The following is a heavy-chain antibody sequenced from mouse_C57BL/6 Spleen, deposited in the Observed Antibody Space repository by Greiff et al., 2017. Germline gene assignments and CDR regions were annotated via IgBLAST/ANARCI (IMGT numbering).Heavy chain of an antibody. Sequence: VQLQQSGPELVKPGASVKISCKASGYTFTDYYMNWVKQSHGKSLEWIGDINPNNGGTSYNQTFKGKATLTVDKSSSTAYMELRSLTSEDSAVYYCARLRIDAMDYWGQGTSVTVSS. CDR2: INPNNGGT. V-gene: IGHV1-26*01. J-gene: IGHJ4*01. CDR3: ARLRIDAMDY. D-gene: IGHD1-1*01. CDR1: GYTFTDYY.